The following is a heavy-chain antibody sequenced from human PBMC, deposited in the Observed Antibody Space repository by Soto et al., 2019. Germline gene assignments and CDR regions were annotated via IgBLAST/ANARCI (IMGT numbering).Heavy chain of an antibody. Sequence: EVQLVESGGGLAQPGGSLRLSCAASGFSLNGYAMNWVRQAPGRGLEWVSYISSSSGAIDYADSVKGRFTVSSDNAKNLLYLQMNSLRAEDTALYYCARDPSVGSTFYYYMDVWCEGTPVTVSS. CDR2: ISSSSGAI. V-gene: IGHV3-48*01. D-gene: IGHD6-13*01. CDR3: ARDPSVGSTFYYYMDV. CDR1: GFSLNGYA. J-gene: IGHJ6*03.